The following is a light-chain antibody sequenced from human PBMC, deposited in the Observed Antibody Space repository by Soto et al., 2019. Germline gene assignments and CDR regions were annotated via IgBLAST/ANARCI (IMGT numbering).Light chain of an antibody. CDR2: GAS. J-gene: IGKJ5*01. V-gene: IGKV3-15*01. CDR1: QSIRIN. Sequence: EIVMTQSPATLSVSPGERATLSCRASQSIRINVGSYQQRPGQAPRLLIYGASTRATGIPARFSGSGSGTEFTLTISSLDSEDSAVYYCQQYNSWRQITFGQGTRLEIK. CDR3: QQYNSWRQIT.